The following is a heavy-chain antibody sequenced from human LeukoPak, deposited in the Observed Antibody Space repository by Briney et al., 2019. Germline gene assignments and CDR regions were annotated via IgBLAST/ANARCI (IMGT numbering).Heavy chain of an antibody. V-gene: IGHV4-59*01. D-gene: IGHD5-12*01. CDR3: ARWSDINHAFDV. CDR1: GASINSYY. J-gene: IGHJ3*01. Sequence: PSETLSLTCTVSGASINSYYWNCIRQPPGKGLEWIGYIHYSGSANYNPSLKSRVTMSVDTSKIQFSLHLSSVTAADTAVYYCARWSDINHAFDVWGQGTMVTVSS. CDR2: IHYSGSA.